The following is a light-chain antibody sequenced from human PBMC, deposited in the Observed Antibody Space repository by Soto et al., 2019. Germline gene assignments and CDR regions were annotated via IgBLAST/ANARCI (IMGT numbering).Light chain of an antibody. CDR2: AAS. CDR3: QKTFSNLWK. V-gene: IGKV1-27*01. CDR1: QDIRNY. J-gene: IGKJ1*01. Sequence: DIQMTHSPSSLSVSVLYIVTITFRASQDIRNYLALYQQKPGKVPKLLIYAASTLQSGVPSRFSGSGSGTDFTLTINSLQPEDIATYYCQKTFSNLWKFGQGTKVDIK.